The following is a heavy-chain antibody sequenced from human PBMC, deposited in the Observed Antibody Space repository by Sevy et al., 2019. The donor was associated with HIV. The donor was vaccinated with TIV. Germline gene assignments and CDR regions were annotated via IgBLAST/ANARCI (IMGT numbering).Heavy chain of an antibody. V-gene: IGHV5-51*01. D-gene: IGHD2-15*01. CDR1: GYWFTSHW. CDR2: IFPGNSDA. CDR3: VRSGQLPLDAFDI. Sequence: GESLKISCETSGYWFTSHWIGWVRRMPGKGLEWVGIIFPGNSDARYAPSFQGQVTISVVKSISAAYLQWSSLKASVNAIYYCVRSGQLPLDAFDIWGQGTMVTVSS. J-gene: IGHJ3*02.